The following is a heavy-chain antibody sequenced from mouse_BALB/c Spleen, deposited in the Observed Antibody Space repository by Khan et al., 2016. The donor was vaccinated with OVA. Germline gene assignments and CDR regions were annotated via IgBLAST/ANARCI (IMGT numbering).Heavy chain of an antibody. Sequence: EVELVESGGGLVQPGGSRKLSCAASGFTFSRFGMHWVRQAPEKGLEWVAYISSGSSNIYYGDTVKGRFTISRDNPKSTLFLQMTSLRSEDTSRYYCSRDSNFDNWGQGTTLTVSS. CDR2: ISSGSSNI. V-gene: IGHV5-17*02. J-gene: IGHJ2*01. CDR1: GFTFSRFG. CDR3: SRDSNFDN.